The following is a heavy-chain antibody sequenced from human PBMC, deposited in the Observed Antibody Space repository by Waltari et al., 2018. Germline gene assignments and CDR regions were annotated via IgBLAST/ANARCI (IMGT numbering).Heavy chain of an antibody. CDR1: GYSISSGYY. Sequence: QVQLQESGPGLVKPSETLSLTCAVSGYSISSGYYWGWFRQPPGTGLGWVGSIYHSGSTYYNPSLKSRVTISVDTSKNQFSLKLSSVTAADTAVYYCARDLFGDYYDSSGYYYEGDAFDIWGQGTMVTVSS. CDR3: ARDLFGDYYDSSGYYYEGDAFDI. D-gene: IGHD3-22*01. J-gene: IGHJ3*02. CDR2: IYHSGST. V-gene: IGHV4-38-2*02.